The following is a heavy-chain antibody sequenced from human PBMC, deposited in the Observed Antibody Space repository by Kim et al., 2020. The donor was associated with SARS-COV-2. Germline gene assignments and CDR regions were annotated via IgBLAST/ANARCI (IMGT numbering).Heavy chain of an antibody. CDR1: GGSFSGYY. D-gene: IGHD6-6*01. V-gene: IGHV4-34*01. CDR2: INHSGST. J-gene: IGHJ4*02. Sequence: SETLSLTCAVYGGSFSGYYWSWIRQPPGKGLEWIGEINHSGSTNYNPSLKSRVTISVDTSKNQFSLKLSSVTAADTAVYYCARSLVGSSSGSFDYWGQGT. CDR3: ARSLVGSSSGSFDY.